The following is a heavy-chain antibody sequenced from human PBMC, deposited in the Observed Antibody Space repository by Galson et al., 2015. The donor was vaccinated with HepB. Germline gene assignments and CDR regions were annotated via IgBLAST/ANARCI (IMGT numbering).Heavy chain of an antibody. CDR1: GLAFHNYA. CDR3: ARGESDKDSEPPDD. V-gene: IGHV3-33*01. J-gene: IGHJ4*02. D-gene: IGHD1-26*01. Sequence: SLRLSCAASGLAFHNYAMHWVRQAPGKGLEWMAVIWYDGSEKYYADSVKHRFTISRDNSKNILFLDMNSLRVEDTAIYYCARGESDKDSEPPDDWGQGTLVTVSS. CDR2: IWYDGSEK.